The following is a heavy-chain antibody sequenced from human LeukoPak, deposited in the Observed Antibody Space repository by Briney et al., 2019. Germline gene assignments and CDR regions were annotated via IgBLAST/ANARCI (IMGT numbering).Heavy chain of an antibody. J-gene: IGHJ4*02. CDR1: GFTFSSYS. V-gene: IGHV4-34*01. CDR2: INHSGST. CDR3: ARGVVGYYFDY. Sequence: PGGSLRLSCAASGFTFSSYSVNWVRQPPGKGLEWIGEINHSGSTNYNPSLKSRVTISVDTSKNQFSLKLSSVTAADTAVCYCARGVVGYYFDYWGQGTLVTVSS. D-gene: IGHD1-26*01.